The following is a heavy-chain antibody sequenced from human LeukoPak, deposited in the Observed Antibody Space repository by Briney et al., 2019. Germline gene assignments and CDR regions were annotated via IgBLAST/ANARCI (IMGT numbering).Heavy chain of an antibody. D-gene: IGHD3-10*01. V-gene: IGHV3-30-3*01. CDR1: GFXFSTYA. J-gene: IGHJ6*02. CDR3: ARDHWVTMVRGVIPLYGLDV. Sequence: GGSLRLSCAASGFXFSTYAIHWVRQAPGKGLEWVAVISYDGSNKYYADSVKGRFTISRDNSKSTLYLQMISLRAEDTAVYYCARDHWVTMVRGVIPLYGLDVWGQGSTVTVSS. CDR2: ISYDGSNK.